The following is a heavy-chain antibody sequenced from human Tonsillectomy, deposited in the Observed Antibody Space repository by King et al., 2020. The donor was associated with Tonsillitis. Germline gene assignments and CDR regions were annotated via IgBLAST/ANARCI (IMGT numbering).Heavy chain of an antibody. J-gene: IGHJ5*01. Sequence: VQLQESGPGLVKPSQTLSLTCTVSGGSISSGNYYWSWIRQPAGKGLEWIGRIYISGRTDYNPSLKSRITMSVDTSKNQFSLKLSSVTAADPAVYYCARDSPASGTKFDSWGQGTLVTVSS. CDR1: GGSISSGNYY. CDR2: IYISGRT. D-gene: IGHD2-8*01. CDR3: ARDSPASGTKFDS. V-gene: IGHV4-61*02.